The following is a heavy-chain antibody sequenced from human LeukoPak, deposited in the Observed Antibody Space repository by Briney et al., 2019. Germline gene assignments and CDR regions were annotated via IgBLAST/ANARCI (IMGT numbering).Heavy chain of an antibody. V-gene: IGHV4-4*07. CDR1: GGSISSYY. D-gene: IGHD2-15*01. CDR3: ARDCSGGSCYSPSWWFDP. Sequence: PSETLSLTCTVSGGSISSYYWSWIRQPAGKGPEWIGRIYTTGSTNYNPSLKSRVTMSVDTSKNQFSLKLSSVTAADTAVYYCARDCSGGSCYSPSWWFDPWGQGTLVTVSS. CDR2: IYTTGST. J-gene: IGHJ5*02.